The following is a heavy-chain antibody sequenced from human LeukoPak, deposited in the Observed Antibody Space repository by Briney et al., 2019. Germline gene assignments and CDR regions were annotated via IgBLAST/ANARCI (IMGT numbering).Heavy chain of an antibody. Sequence: SETLSLTCTVSGGSISSYYWSWIRQPSGKGLEWIGYIYYSGSTNYNPSLKSRVTISVDTSKNQFSLKLNSVTAADTAVYYCATASSHSSGWSHYGMVVWGQGTTVTVSS. V-gene: IGHV4-59*08. CDR3: ATASSHSSGWSHYGMVV. CDR1: GGSISSYY. J-gene: IGHJ6*02. CDR2: IYYSGST. D-gene: IGHD6-19*01.